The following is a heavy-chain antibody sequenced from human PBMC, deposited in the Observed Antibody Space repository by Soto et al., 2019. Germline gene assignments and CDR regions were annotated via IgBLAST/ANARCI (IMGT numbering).Heavy chain of an antibody. J-gene: IGHJ6*02. Sequence: LRLSCTVSGFSVTNSYINWVRQAPGKGLEWVSILYSSGTTYYADSVRGRFTVSRDDSKNTLFLHMNSLRADDTAVYYCARDWSKFSYNYPYYYAMDAWGQGTTLTAP. V-gene: IGHV3-53*01. D-gene: IGHD5-18*01. CDR3: ARDWSKFSYNYPYYYAMDA. CDR2: LYSSGTT. CDR1: GFSVTNSY.